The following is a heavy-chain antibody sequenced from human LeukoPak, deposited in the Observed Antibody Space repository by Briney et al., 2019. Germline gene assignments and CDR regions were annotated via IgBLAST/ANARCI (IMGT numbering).Heavy chain of an antibody. CDR2: INPNSGGT. V-gene: IGHV1-2*02. CDR3: ATSPPRFYSGGYYTFDY. CDR1: GYTFTGYY. D-gene: IGHD1-26*01. Sequence: ASVKVSFKASGYTFTGYYMHWVRQAPGQGLEWMGWINPNSGGTNYAQKFQGRVTMTRDTSISTAYMELSRLRSDDTAVYYCATSPPRFYSGGYYTFDYWGQGTLVTVSS. J-gene: IGHJ4*02.